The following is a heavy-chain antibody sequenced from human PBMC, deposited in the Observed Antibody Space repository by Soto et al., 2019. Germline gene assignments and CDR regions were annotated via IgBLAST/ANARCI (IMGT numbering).Heavy chain of an antibody. CDR2: LDGAGGST. CDR3: AAPRDEYGSGVSWFTYGMDI. Sequence: GGSLRLSCLASGFTFSDFAMTWARHVPGRGLEWVASLDGAGGSTYYAESVRGRFSISRDNSQNTLFLQMKRLTVDDTAIYYCAAPRDEYGSGVSWFTYGMDIWGQGTTVTVSS. V-gene: IGHV3-23*01. D-gene: IGHD3-10*01. CDR1: GFTFSDFA. J-gene: IGHJ6*02.